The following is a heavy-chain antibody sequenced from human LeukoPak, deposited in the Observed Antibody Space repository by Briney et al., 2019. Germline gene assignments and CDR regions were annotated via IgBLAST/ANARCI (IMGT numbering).Heavy chain of an antibody. CDR1: GGTFSSYA. Sequence: ASVKVSCKASGGTFSSYAISWVRQAPGQGLEWMGGIIPIFGTANYAQKFQGRVTITADESTSTAYMELSSLRSDDTAVYYCARDRYGDYHDYWGQGTLVTVSS. D-gene: IGHD4-17*01. CDR2: IIPIFGTA. CDR3: ARDRYGDYHDY. J-gene: IGHJ4*02. V-gene: IGHV1-69*13.